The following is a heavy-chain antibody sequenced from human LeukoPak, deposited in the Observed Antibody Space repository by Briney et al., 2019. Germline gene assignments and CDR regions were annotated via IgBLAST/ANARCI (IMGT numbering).Heavy chain of an antibody. D-gene: IGHD2-15*01. Sequence: ASVTVSCKASGYSFSSYDINWVRQASGQGLEWVGWMNTASCDTGSAQKFQGRVTMTRNTSINTAYMELSSLGSEDTAVYYCAREDIVMSNDAFDIWGQGTSVTVSS. CDR2: MNTASCDT. V-gene: IGHV1-8*02. CDR3: AREDIVMSNDAFDI. J-gene: IGHJ3*02. CDR1: GYSFSSYD.